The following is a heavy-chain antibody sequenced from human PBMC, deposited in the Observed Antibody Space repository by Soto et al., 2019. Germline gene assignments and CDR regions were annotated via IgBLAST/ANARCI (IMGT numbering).Heavy chain of an antibody. CDR2: ISGSGGST. Sequence: GGSLRLSCAASGFTFSSYAMSWVRQAPGKGLEWVSAISGSGGSTYYADSVKGRFTIPRDNSKNTLYLQMNSLRAEDTAVYYCAKGGYYDSSGYPFSPNYYYYGMDVWGQGTTVTVSS. D-gene: IGHD3-22*01. J-gene: IGHJ6*02. CDR3: AKGGYYDSSGYPFSPNYYYYGMDV. CDR1: GFTFSSYA. V-gene: IGHV3-23*01.